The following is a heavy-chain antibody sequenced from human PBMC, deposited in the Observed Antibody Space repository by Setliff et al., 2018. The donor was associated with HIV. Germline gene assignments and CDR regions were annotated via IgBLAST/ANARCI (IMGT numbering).Heavy chain of an antibody. V-gene: IGHV1-8*01. CDR3: ARQLSNSLDF. CDR2: MNPNSGNT. J-gene: IGHJ4*02. D-gene: IGHD7-27*01. Sequence: ASVKVSCKASGYSFTTFDVNWVRQATGQGLEWMGWMNPNSGNTGYAQNFQGRVSMTRNTSITTAYMDLSSLTSEDTAVYYCARQLSNSLDFWGQGALVTVSS. CDR1: GYSFTTFD.